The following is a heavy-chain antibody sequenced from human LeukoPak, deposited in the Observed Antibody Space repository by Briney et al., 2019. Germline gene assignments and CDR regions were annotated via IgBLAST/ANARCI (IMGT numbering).Heavy chain of an antibody. CDR3: ARGRGIVVVVAGRNWFDP. J-gene: IGHJ5*02. CDR2: IIPIFGTA. CDR1: GGTFSSYA. D-gene: IGHD2-15*01. Sequence: SVKVSCKASGGTFSSYAISWVRQAPGQGLEWMGGIIPIFGTANYAQKFQGGVTITADESTSTAYMELSSLRSEDTAVYYCARGRGIVVVVAGRNWFDPWGQGTLVTVSS. V-gene: IGHV1-69*13.